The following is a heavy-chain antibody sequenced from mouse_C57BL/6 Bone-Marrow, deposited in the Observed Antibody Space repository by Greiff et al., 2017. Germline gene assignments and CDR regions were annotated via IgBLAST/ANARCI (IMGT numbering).Heavy chain of an antibody. CDR1: GFTFSSYG. D-gene: IGHD2-4*01. J-gene: IGHJ3*01. CDR2: ISSGGSYT. CDR3: ARHDYRFAY. Sequence: EVHLVESGGDLVKPGGSLKLSCAASGFTFSSYGMSWVRQTPDKRLEWVATISSGGSYTYYPDSVKGRFTISRDNAKNTLYLQMSSLKSEDTAMYYCARHDYRFAYWGQGTLVTVSA. V-gene: IGHV5-6*01.